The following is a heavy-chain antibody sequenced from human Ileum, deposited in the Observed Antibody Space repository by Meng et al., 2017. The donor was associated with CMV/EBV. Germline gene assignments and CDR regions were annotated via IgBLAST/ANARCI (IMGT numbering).Heavy chain of an antibody. Sequence: VQLGWSGGGLVKPGGSLSLSCAVSGFTFSDYYMSWIRQAPGKGLEWVSYISSSSSSTNYAESVKGRFTISRDNAKNSLYLQMNSLRADDTAVYYCARDGDYIRPDYWGQGTLVTVSS. CDR1: GFTFSDYY. J-gene: IGHJ4*02. CDR3: ARDGDYIRPDY. CDR2: ISSSSSST. D-gene: IGHD4-11*01. V-gene: IGHV3-11*05.